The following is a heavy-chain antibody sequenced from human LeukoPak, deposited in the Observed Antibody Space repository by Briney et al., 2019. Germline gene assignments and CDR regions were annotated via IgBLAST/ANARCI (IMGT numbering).Heavy chain of an antibody. V-gene: IGHV3-30*03. D-gene: IGHD3-22*01. CDR3: AREMAPYYYDSSGYYFDY. J-gene: IGHJ4*02. CDR1: GFTFSSYG. Sequence: GGSLRLSCAASGFTFSSYGMPWGRQAPGKGLEWVGVISYDGSNKYYADSVKGRFTISRDNSKNTLYLQMNSLRAEDTAVYYCAREMAPYYYDSSGYYFDYWGQGTLVTVSS. CDR2: ISYDGSNK.